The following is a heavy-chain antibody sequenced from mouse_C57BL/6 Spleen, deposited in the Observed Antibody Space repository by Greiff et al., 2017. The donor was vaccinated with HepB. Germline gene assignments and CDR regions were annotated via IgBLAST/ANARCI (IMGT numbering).Heavy chain of an antibody. D-gene: IGHD2-5*01. Sequence: QVQLQQSGAELARPGASVKLSCKASGYTFTSYGISWVKQRTGQGLEWIGEIYPRSGNTYYNEKFKGKATLTADKSSSTAYMELRSLTSEDSAVYFCARDSNYVGYFGVWGTGTTVTVSS. CDR3: ARDSNYVGYFGV. J-gene: IGHJ1*03. CDR2: IYPRSGNT. CDR1: GYTFTSYG. V-gene: IGHV1-81*01.